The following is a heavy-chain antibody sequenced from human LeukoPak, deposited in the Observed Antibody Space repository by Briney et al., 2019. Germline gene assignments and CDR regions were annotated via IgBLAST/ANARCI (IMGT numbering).Heavy chain of an antibody. J-gene: IGHJ2*01. V-gene: IGHV1-58*02. Sequence: APVKVSCKASGFTFTRSAMQWVRQARGQRLEWIGWIVVGSGNTNYAQKFQERVTITRDMSTSTAYMELSSLRSEDTAVYYCAADFAAAGTTEYFDLWGRGTLVTVSS. D-gene: IGHD6-13*01. CDR3: AADFAAAGTTEYFDL. CDR2: IVVGSGNT. CDR1: GFTFTRSA.